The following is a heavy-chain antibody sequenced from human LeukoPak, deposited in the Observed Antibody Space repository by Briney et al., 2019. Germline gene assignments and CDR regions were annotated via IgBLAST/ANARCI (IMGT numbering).Heavy chain of an antibody. CDR1: GFTFSSYA. V-gene: IGHV3-23*01. J-gene: IGHJ4*02. CDR3: AKGSYYDSSGSFYFDY. Sequence: GGSLRLSCAASGFTFSSYAMSWVRQAPGKGLEWVSGISGSGDNTYYADSMKGRFTISRDSSKNTLYVQVNSLGTEDTAAYYCAKGSYYDSSGSFYFDYWGQGTLVTVSS. CDR2: ISGSGDNT. D-gene: IGHD3-22*01.